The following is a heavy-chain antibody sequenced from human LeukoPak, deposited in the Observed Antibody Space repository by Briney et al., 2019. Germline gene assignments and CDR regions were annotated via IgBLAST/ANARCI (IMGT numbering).Heavy chain of an antibody. V-gene: IGHV3-30*18. CDR3: AKRGSVGIDY. CDR1: GFTFSSYG. D-gene: IGHD2-2*01. J-gene: IGHJ4*02. CDR2: ISHDGSNK. Sequence: GGSLRLSCVASGFTFSSYGMHWVRQAPGKGLEWVALISHDGSNKDYADSVKGRFTISRDNSKNTLYLQMDSLRAEDTAVYYCAKRGSVGIDYWGQGTLVTVSS.